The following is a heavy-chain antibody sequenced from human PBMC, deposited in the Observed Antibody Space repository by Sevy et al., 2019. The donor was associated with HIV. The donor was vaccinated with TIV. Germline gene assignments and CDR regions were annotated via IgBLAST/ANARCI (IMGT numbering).Heavy chain of an antibody. CDR1: GFTVSSNY. CDR3: ARGRGTGYSYGFDY. Sequence: GGSLRLSCAASGFTVSSNYMSWVHQAPGKELEWVSVIHSGGSTYYADSVKGRFIISRDNSKNTLYLQMNSLRAEDTAVYYCARGRGTGYSYGFDYWGQGTLVTVSS. V-gene: IGHV3-66*01. D-gene: IGHD5-18*01. J-gene: IGHJ4*02. CDR2: IHSGGST.